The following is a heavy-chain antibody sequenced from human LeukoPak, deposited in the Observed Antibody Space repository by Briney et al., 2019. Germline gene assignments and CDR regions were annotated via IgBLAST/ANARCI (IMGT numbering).Heavy chain of an antibody. D-gene: IGHD4-23*01. J-gene: IGHJ4*02. CDR1: GFTFGDYA. CDR2: VRSKAYGGTT. V-gene: IGHV3-49*04. Sequence: GGSLRLSCTASGFTFGDYAMSWVRQAPGKGLEWVGFVRSKAYGGTTVYAASVEGRFTISRDDYKRFAYLQMDSLQTEDTAVYYCTRGRTEVNATYFSDSWGQGTLVTVSS. CDR3: TRGRTEVNATYFSDS.